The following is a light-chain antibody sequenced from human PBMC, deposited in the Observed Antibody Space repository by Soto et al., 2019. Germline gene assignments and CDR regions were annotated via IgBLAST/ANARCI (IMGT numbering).Light chain of an antibody. CDR1: QSISSN. Sequence: EIVLTQSPATLSVSPGESAALSCRASQSISSNLAWYQQKPGQPPRLLISGASTRATGIPARFSGSGSGTEFTLTISSLQSEDFATYYCQQSYSTPLTFGGGTKVEIK. CDR2: GAS. J-gene: IGKJ4*01. CDR3: QQSYSTPLT. V-gene: IGKV3-15*01.